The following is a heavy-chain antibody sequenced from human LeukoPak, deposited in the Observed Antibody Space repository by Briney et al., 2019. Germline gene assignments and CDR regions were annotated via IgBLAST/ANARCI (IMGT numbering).Heavy chain of an antibody. V-gene: IGHV3-30*03. Sequence: GGSLRLSCAASGFTFSDYGMHWVRQAPGKGLEWVAVISYDGSNKYYADSVKGRFTISRDNSKNTLYLQMNSLRAEDTAVYYCGAFDIWGQGTMVTVSS. J-gene: IGHJ3*02. CDR2: ISYDGSNK. CDR3: GAFDI. CDR1: GFTFSDYG.